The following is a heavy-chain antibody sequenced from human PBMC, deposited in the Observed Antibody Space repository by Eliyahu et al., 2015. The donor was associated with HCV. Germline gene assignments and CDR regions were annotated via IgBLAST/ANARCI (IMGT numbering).Heavy chain of an antibody. CDR3: ARGRRYCSSTSCDIYPDY. V-gene: IGHV3-11*01. D-gene: IGHD2-2*02. CDR1: GFTFSDYY. J-gene: IGHJ4*02. CDR2: ISSSGSTI. Sequence: QVQLVESGGGLVKPGGSLRLSCXASGFTFSDYYMSXIRQAPGKGLGWVSYISSSGSTIYYADSVKGRFTISRDNAKNSLYLQMNSLRAEDTAVYYCARGRRYCSSTSCDIYPDYWGQGTLVTVSS.